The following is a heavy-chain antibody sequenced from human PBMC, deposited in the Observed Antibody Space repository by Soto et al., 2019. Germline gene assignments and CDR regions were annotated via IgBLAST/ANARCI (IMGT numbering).Heavy chain of an antibody. J-gene: IGHJ4*02. CDR1: GFTFSSYG. V-gene: IGHV3-33*01. CDR2: IWYDGSNK. CDR3: ARALDYGDYSDY. Sequence: GGSLRLSCAASGFTFSSYGMHWVRQAPGKGLEWVAVIWYDGSNKYYADSVKGRFTISRDNSKNTLYLQMNSLRAEDTAVYYCARALDYGDYSDYWGQGTLVTVSS. D-gene: IGHD4-17*01.